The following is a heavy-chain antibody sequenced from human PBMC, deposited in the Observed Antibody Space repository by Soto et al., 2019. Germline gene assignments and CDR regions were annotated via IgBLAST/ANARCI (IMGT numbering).Heavy chain of an antibody. J-gene: IGHJ6*02. V-gene: IGHV1-69*13. CDR3: ARGGRSTAMASYYYGMDV. CDR1: GGTFSSYA. Sequence: ASVKVSCKASGGTFSSYAISWVRQAPGQGLEWMGGIIPIFGTANYAQKFQGRVTITADESTSTAYMELSSLRSEDTAVYYWARGGRSTAMASYYYGMDVWGQGTTVTVSS. CDR2: IIPIFGTA. D-gene: IGHD5-18*01.